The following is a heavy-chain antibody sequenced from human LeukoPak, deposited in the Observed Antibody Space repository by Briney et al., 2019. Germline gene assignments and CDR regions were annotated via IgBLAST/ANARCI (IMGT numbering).Heavy chain of an antibody. V-gene: IGHV3-11*04. J-gene: IGHJ4*02. CDR2: ISSSGSTI. Sequence: KSGGSLRLFCAASGFTFSDYYMSWIRQAPGKGLEWVSYISSSGSTIYYADSVKGRLTISRDNAKNSLYLQMNSLRPEDTAVYYCARENSGSYYQFDCWGQGTLVTVSS. CDR3: ARENSGSYYQFDC. CDR1: GFTFSDYY. D-gene: IGHD1-26*01.